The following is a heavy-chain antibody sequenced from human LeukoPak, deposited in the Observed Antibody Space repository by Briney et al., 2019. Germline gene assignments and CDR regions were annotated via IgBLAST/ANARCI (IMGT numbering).Heavy chain of an antibody. V-gene: IGHV1-46*01. CDR3: ARDEGYYDSSGYYAGREFDY. CDR2: INPSGGST. Sequence: ASVKVSCKASGYTFTSYDINRVRQAPGQGLEWMGIINPSGGSTSYAQKFQGRVTMTRDTSTSTVYMELSSLRSEDTAVYYCARDEGYYDSSGYYAGREFDYWGQGTLVTVSS. J-gene: IGHJ4*02. CDR1: GYTFTSYD. D-gene: IGHD3-22*01.